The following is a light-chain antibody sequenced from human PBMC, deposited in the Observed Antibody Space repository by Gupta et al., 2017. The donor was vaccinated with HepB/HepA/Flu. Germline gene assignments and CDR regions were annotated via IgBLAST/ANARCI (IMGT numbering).Light chain of an antibody. Sequence: DIQMTQSPSSLSASVGDRVTITCRASQAISNYLAWFQQKPGKAPTSLIFAASSLRSGVPSKFSGSGSGTDFTLTTSSLQPEDFATYYCQQYYSYPFTFGPGTKVDIK. J-gene: IGKJ3*01. CDR2: AAS. V-gene: IGKV1-16*02. CDR3: QQYYSYPFT. CDR1: QAISNY.